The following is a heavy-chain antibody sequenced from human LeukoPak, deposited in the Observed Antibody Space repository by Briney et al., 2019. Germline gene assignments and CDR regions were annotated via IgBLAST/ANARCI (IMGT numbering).Heavy chain of an antibody. CDR3: ARDASVYCSGTGCFYFDY. D-gene: IGHD2-2*01. V-gene: IGHV3-21*01. J-gene: IGHJ4*02. CDR1: GFTFSSYS. CDR2: IISSSYT. Sequence: GGSLRLSCAASGFTFSSYSMNWVRQAPGKGLEWVSSIISSSYTYYADSVKGRFTISRDNAKNSLYLQMNSLRAEETAVYYCARDASVYCSGTGCFYFDYWGLGTLVTVSS.